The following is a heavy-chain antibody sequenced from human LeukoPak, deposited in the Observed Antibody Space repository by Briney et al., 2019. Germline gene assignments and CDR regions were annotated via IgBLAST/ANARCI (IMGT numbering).Heavy chain of an antibody. CDR3: ASDPEVALIDY. J-gene: IGHJ4*02. Sequence: PGGSLRLSCAASGFTFSSYWMHWVRQAPGKGLVWVSRINSDGSSTSYADSVKGRFTISRDNAKNTLYLQMNSLRAEDTAVYYCASDPEVALIDYWGQGTLVTVSS. CDR2: INSDGSST. D-gene: IGHD5-24*01. CDR1: GFTFSSYW. V-gene: IGHV3-74*01.